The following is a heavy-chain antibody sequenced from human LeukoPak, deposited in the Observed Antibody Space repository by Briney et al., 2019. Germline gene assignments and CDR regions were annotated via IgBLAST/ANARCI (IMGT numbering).Heavy chain of an antibody. CDR1: GFIFSHYG. CDR2: ISYDGRNK. V-gene: IGHV3-30*18. Sequence: PGGSLRLSCAASGFIFSHYGMHWVRQDPGKGLEWVAVISYDGRNKHYPDSVKGRFTISRDISTDTLWLQMDSLRTEDTAVYYCAKGPLRGTAAAIDYWGQGTLVTVSS. D-gene: IGHD2-2*01. J-gene: IGHJ4*02. CDR3: AKGPLRGTAAAIDY.